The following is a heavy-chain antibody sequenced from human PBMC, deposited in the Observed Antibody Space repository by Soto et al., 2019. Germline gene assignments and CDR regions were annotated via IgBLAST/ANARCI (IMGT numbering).Heavy chain of an antibody. V-gene: IGHV3-21*05. CDR1: GFSLSSYT. CDR3: ARMAISLNRGVINGNHYGMDA. CDR2: ITRIDDYV. J-gene: IGHJ6*02. D-gene: IGHD3-10*01. Sequence: VQLAEFGGGLVKPGGSLRLSCAASGFSLSSYTMNWVRQAPGKGLEWVSCITRIDDYVYYSDSVEGRFTISRDNAKNSLYLQMHTLRAEDTAVYYCARMAISLNRGVINGNHYGMDAWGQGTTVIVSS.